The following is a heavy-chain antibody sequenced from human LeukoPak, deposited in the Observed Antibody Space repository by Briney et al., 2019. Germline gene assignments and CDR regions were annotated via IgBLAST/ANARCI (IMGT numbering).Heavy chain of an antibody. V-gene: IGHV4-61*01. D-gene: IGHD3-22*01. CDR1: GGSVSSGSYY. Sequence: TSETLSLTCTVSGGSVSSGSYYWSWIRQPPGKGLEWIGYIYYSGSTDYNPSLKSRVTISVDTSKNQFSLKLSSVTAADTAVYYCARDRYYDSSGYYGIDYWGRGTLVTVSS. CDR3: ARDRYYDSSGYYGIDY. J-gene: IGHJ4*02. CDR2: IYYSGST.